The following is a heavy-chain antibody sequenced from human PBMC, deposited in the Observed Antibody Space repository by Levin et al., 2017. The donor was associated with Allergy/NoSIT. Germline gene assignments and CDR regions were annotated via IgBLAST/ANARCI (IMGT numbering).Heavy chain of an antibody. D-gene: IGHD6-19*01. V-gene: IGHV3-48*01. CDR3: ARDQRGQWLVKGNY. Sequence: PGGSLRLSCAASGFTFSSYSMNWVRQAPGKGLEWVSYISSSSSTIYYADSVKGRFTISRDNAKNSLYLQMNSLRAEDTAVYYCARDQRGQWLVKGNYWGQGTLVTVSS. J-gene: IGHJ4*02. CDR1: GFTFSSYS. CDR2: ISSSSSTI.